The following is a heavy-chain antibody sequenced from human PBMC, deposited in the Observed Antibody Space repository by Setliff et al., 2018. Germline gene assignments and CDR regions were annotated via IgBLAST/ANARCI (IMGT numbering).Heavy chain of an antibody. J-gene: IGHJ6*03. CDR2: IHYSGST. V-gene: IGHV4-59*08. CDR1: GGSISSYY. CDR3: ARTGTTYYYSCMDV. D-gene: IGHD3-22*01. Sequence: SETLSLTCTVSGGSISSYYWSWIRQPPGKGLEWIGYIHYSGSTKYNPSLESRVTISLDAPKNQFSLKLTSVTAADTAVYYCARTGTTYYYSCMDVWGKGTTVTVSS.